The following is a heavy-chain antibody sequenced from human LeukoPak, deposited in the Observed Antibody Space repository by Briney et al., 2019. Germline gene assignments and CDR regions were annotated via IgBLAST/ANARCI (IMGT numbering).Heavy chain of an antibody. J-gene: IGHJ6*02. CDR2: INPNSGGT. CDR3: ARDYGDRSFYYYGMDV. V-gene: IGHV1-2*02. D-gene: IGHD2-21*02. Sequence: ASVKVSCKASGYTFTGYYMHWVRQAPGQGLEWMGWINPNSGGTNYAQKFQGRVTMTRDTSISTAYMELSRLRSDDTAVYYCARDYGDRSFYYYGMDVWGQGTTVTVSS. CDR1: GYTFTGYY.